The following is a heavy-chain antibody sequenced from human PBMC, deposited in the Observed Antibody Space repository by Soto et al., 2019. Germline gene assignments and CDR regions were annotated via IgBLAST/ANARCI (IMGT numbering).Heavy chain of an antibody. J-gene: IGHJ5*02. D-gene: IGHD3-10*01. CDR1: GYTFTNYD. CDR3: ARGERFGLPGDWFDP. Sequence: GASVKVSCKASGYTFTNYDINWVRQATGQGLEWMGWMNPNSGNTGYAQKFQGRVTMTRNTSISTAYMELSSLRSEDTAVYYCARGERFGLPGDWFDPWGQGTLVTVSS. CDR2: MNPNSGNT. V-gene: IGHV1-8*01.